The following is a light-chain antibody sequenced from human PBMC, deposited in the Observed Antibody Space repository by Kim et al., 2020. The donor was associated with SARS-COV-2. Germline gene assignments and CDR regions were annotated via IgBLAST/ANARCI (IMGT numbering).Light chain of an antibody. CDR2: GAS. J-gene: IGKJ1*01. Sequence: LPPGERATLSCRASQVVSSNDLAWYQQKPGQAPRLLIYGASSRATGIPDRFSDSGSGTDFTLTITRLEPEDFAVYYCQQYSSSPATFGQGTKLEI. V-gene: IGKV3-20*01. CDR3: QQYSSSPAT. CDR1: QVVSSND.